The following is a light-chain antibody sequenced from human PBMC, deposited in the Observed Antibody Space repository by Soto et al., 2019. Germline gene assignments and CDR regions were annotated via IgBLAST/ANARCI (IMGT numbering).Light chain of an antibody. Sequence: QSALTQPASVSGSPGQSITISCTGTNSDLGAYDYVSWYQQHPGKAPRLLIYEVFNRPSGVSDRFSGSKSANTASLTISGLQADDEADYYCSSYTASSARVFGPGTNLTVL. J-gene: IGLJ1*01. CDR2: EVF. CDR3: SSYTASSARV. V-gene: IGLV2-14*01. CDR1: NSDLGAYDY.